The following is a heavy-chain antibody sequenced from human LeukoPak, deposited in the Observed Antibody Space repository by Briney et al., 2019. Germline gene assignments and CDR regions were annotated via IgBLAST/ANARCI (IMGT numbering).Heavy chain of an antibody. CDR3: ARARGSSSSVDQ. V-gene: IGHV4-59*08. Sequence: SETLSLTCTVSGDSISNNYYWSWTRQPPGKGLEWIAYLSYSGSTKYNPSLKSRVTIFVDTSNNQFSLRLTSVTAADTAVYYCARARGSSSSVDQWGQGTLVTVSS. D-gene: IGHD6-6*01. J-gene: IGHJ4*02. CDR2: LSYSGST. CDR1: GDSISNNYY.